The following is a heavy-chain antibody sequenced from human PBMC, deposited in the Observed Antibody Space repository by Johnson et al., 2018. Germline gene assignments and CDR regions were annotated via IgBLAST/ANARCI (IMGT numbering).Heavy chain of an antibody. D-gene: IGHD3-16*01. CDR3: ARDGGWDYYGMDV. CDR2: ISGGST. Sequence: VQLQESGGGLVQPGRSLRLSCAASGFTVSSNEMSWVRQAPGKGLEWVSSISGGSTYYADSRKGRFTISRDNSKNPLHLQMNSLRAEDTSVYYWARDGGWDYYGMDVWGQGTTVTVSS. CDR1: GFTVSSNE. V-gene: IGHV3-38-3*01. J-gene: IGHJ6*02.